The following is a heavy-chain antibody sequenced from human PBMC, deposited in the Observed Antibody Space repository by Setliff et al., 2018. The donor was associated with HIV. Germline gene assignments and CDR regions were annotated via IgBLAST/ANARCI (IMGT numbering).Heavy chain of an antibody. CDR2: IYYSGST. CDR3: QTVTTWGDAFDI. J-gene: IGHJ3*02. D-gene: IGHD4-17*01. CDR1: GGSISSSSYY. Sequence: PSETLSLTCTVSGGSISSSSYYWGWIRQPPGKGLEWIGSIYYSGSTYYNPSLKSRVTISVDTSKNQFSLKLSSVTAADTAVYYCQTVTTWGDAFDIWGQGTMVTVSS. V-gene: IGHV4-39*07.